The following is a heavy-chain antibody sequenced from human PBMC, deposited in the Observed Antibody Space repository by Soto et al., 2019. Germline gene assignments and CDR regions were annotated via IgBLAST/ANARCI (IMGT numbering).Heavy chain of an antibody. CDR1: GGSISSSSYY. CDR2: IYYSGST. D-gene: IGHD6-19*01. Sequence: QLQLQESGPGLVKPSETLSLTCTVSGGSISSSSYYWGWIRQPPGKGLEWIGSIYYSGSTYYNPSLTSRVSGAVGTSTNQFCVRRSSVTAAGAAVDYCARQSAVAGSWCDPGGQGTLVTVAS. CDR3: ARQSAVAGSWCDP. J-gene: IGHJ5*02. V-gene: IGHV4-39*01.